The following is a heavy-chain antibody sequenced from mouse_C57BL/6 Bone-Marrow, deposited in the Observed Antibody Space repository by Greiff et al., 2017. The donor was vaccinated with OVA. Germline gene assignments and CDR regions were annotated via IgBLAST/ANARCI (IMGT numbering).Heavy chain of an antibody. Sequence: EVQVVESGGGLVQPKGSLKLSCAASGFTFNTYAMHWVRQAPGKGLEWVARIRSKSSNYATYYADSVKDRFTISRDDSQSMLYLQMNNLKTEDTAMYYCVRGVYYYGSSYWYFDVWGTGTTVTVSS. V-gene: IGHV10-3*01. D-gene: IGHD1-1*01. CDR2: IRSKSSNYAT. J-gene: IGHJ1*03. CDR1: GFTFNTYA. CDR3: VRGVYYYGSSYWYFDV.